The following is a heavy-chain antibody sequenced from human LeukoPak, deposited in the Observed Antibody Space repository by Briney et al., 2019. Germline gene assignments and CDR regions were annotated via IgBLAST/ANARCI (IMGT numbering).Heavy chain of an antibody. V-gene: IGHV4-59*01. J-gene: IGHJ6*03. CDR3: ARDIAPTVTTIYYYYYMDV. D-gene: IGHD4-17*01. CDR2: IYYSGST. CDR1: GGSISSYY. Sequence: SETLSLTCTVSGGSISSYYWSWIRQPPGKGLEWIGYIYYSGSTNYNPSLKGRVTISVDTSKNQFSLKLSSVTAADTAVYYCARDIAPTVTTIYYYYYMDVWGKGTTVTISS.